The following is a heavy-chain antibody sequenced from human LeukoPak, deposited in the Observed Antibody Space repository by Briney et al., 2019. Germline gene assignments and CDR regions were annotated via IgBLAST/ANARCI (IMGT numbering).Heavy chain of an antibody. V-gene: IGHV4-34*01. CDR3: ATAGYRYSGSYSFDY. CDR2: INHSGST. D-gene: IGHD1-26*01. J-gene: IGHJ4*02. CDR1: GGSFSGYY. Sequence: SETLSLTCAVYGGSFSGYYWSWIRQPPGKGLEWIGEINHSGSTNYNPSLKSRVTISVDTSKNQFSLKLSSVTAADTAVYNCATAGYRYSGSYSFDYWGQGTLVTVSS.